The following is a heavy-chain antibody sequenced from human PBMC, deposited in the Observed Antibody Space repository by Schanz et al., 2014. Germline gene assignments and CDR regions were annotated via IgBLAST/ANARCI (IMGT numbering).Heavy chain of an antibody. J-gene: IGHJ6*02. V-gene: IGHV3-23*01. Sequence: DVQLLESGGGLVQPGGSLRLSCAASAFALNNYDMTWVRQAPGKGLEWVSCIRGSGGSTLYADSVQGRFTISRDNSKNTLYLQMNSLRAEDTAVYYCRLWFGELYYGMDVWGQGTTVTVSS. CDR1: AFALNNYD. CDR3: RLWFGELYYGMDV. CDR2: IRGSGGST. D-gene: IGHD3-10*01.